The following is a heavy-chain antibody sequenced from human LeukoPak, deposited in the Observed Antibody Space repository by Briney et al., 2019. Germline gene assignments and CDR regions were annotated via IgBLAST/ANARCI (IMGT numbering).Heavy chain of an antibody. D-gene: IGHD6-13*01. CDR2: INHSGST. CDR3: ARNTAGYSE. J-gene: IGHJ4*02. CDR1: GFTFSSYS. Sequence: PGGSLRLSCAASGFTFSSYSMDWVRQPPGKGLEWIGEINHSGSTNYNPSLKSRVTISVDTSKNQFSLKLSSVTAADTAVYYCARNTAGYSEWGQGTLVTVSS. V-gene: IGHV4-34*08.